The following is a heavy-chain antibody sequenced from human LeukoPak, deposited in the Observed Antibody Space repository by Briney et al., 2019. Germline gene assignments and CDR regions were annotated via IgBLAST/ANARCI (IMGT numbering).Heavy chain of an antibody. V-gene: IGHV1-46*01. J-gene: IGHJ5*02. CDR3: ARDNSVGDNAWWFDP. CDR1: GYTFTGYY. CDR2: INPTGGST. Sequence: ASVKVSCKASGYTFTGYYMHWVRQAPGQGLEWMGWINPTGGSTGYAQKFQGRVTMTRDMSTSTDYMELSSLRSEDTAIYYCARDNSVGDNAWWFDPWGQGTLVNVSS. D-gene: IGHD1-26*01.